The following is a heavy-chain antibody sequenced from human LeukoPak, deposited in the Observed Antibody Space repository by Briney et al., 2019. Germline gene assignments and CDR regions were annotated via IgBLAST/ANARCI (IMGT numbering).Heavy chain of an antibody. Sequence: GGSLRLSCAASGFTFSSYAMSWVRQAPGKGLEWVSAISGSGGSTYCADSVKGRFTISRDNSKNSLYLQMNSLRDEDTSVYYCARDYYDTSGYSFDYWGQGTLVTASS. CDR3: ARDYYDTSGYSFDY. J-gene: IGHJ4*02. V-gene: IGHV3-23*01. CDR2: ISGSGGST. D-gene: IGHD3-22*01. CDR1: GFTFSSYA.